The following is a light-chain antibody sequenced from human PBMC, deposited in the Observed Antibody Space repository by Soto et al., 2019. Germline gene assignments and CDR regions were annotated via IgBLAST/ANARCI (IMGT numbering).Light chain of an antibody. CDR2: GAS. J-gene: IGKJ1*01. V-gene: IGKV3-15*01. Sequence: EIVMTQSPTTLSVSPGERATLSCRASQSVSTNLAWYQQKPGQVPSLLIYGASTRASGIPARFSGSGSGTEFTLTIGSLQSEDFAVYYCQQYNNWPPWTFGQGTKVEIK. CDR1: QSVSTN. CDR3: QQYNNWPPWT.